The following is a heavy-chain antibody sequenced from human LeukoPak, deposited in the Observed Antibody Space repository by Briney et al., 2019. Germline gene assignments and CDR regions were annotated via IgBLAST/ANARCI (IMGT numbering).Heavy chain of an antibody. J-gene: IGHJ5*02. CDR1: GFTFSRYS. CDR3: ARDRSGDVDFWSGYYTNYFDP. V-gene: IGHV3-21*01. D-gene: IGHD3-3*01. Sequence: GGSLRLSCSASGFTFSRYSMNWVRQAPGKGLEWVSSISTSSSYIYYADSVKGRFTISRDNAKNSLYLQMNSLRAEDTAVYYCARDRSGDVDFWSGYYTNYFDPWGQGTLVTVSS. CDR2: ISTSSSYI.